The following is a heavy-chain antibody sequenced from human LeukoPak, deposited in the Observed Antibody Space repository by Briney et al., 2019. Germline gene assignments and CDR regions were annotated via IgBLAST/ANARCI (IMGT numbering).Heavy chain of an antibody. CDR3: VMYSRADY. CDR1: GFTFSNSW. CDR2: IKQDGSEK. J-gene: IGHJ4*02. D-gene: IGHD6-13*01. Sequence: AGGSLRLSCAASGFTFSNSWMSWVRQAPGKGLEWVANIKQDGSEKYYVDSVKGRFTISRDNAKNSLNLQMNSLRAEDTAVYYCVMYSRADYWGQGTLVTVSS. V-gene: IGHV3-7*01.